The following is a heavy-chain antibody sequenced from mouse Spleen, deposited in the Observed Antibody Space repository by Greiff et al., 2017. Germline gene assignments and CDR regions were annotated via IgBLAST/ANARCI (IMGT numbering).Heavy chain of an antibody. Sequence: EVQLQQSGPELVKPGASVKISCKASGYSFTDYNMNWVKQSNGKSLEWIGYINPNNGGTSYNQKFKGKATLTVNKSSSTAYMELRSLTSEDSAVYYCARGRYDEGCYAMDYWGQGTSVTVSS. CDR3: ARGRYDEGCYAMDY. V-gene: IGHV1-22*01. J-gene: IGHJ4*01. CDR2: INPNNGGT. D-gene: IGHD2-14*01. CDR1: GYSFTDYN.